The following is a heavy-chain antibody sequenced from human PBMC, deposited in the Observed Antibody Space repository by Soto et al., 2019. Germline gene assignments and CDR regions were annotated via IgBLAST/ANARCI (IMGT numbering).Heavy chain of an antibody. J-gene: IGHJ6*02. CDR3: ARWVQLWFGVHYYGMDV. Sequence: QVQLVESGGGVVQPGRSLRLSCAASGFTFSSYAMHWVRQAPGKGLEWVAFISYDGSNKYYADSVKGRFTISRDNSKNTLYLQMNSLRAEDTAVYYCARWVQLWFGVHYYGMDVWGQGTTVTVSS. D-gene: IGHD5-18*01. V-gene: IGHV3-30-3*01. CDR2: ISYDGSNK. CDR1: GFTFSSYA.